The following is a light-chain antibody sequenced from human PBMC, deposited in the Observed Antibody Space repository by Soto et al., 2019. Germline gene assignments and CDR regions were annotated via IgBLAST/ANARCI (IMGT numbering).Light chain of an antibody. Sequence: DMVLTQSPDPLSFSPGERATLPCPASQSVSSSYLALYQQKPGQAPRLLIYGASSRATGIPDSFSGSGSGTDFTLTISRLEPEDFAVYYCQQDGSSPKTFGQGTKVDIK. V-gene: IGKV3-20*01. CDR1: QSVSSSY. CDR3: QQDGSSPKT. J-gene: IGKJ1*01. CDR2: GAS.